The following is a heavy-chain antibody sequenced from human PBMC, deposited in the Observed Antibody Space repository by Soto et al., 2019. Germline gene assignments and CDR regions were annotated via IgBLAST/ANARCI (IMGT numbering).Heavy chain of an antibody. Sequence: GESLKISCMGSGYTFTNYWIGWVRQMPGKGPEWMGIIYPGDSDTKYNPSFQGQVTISADKSITTTYLQWSSLKASDTAIYYCAASIFYYGMDVWGQGTTVTVSS. J-gene: IGHJ6*02. V-gene: IGHV5-51*01. CDR3: AASIFYYGMDV. CDR2: IYPGDSDT. CDR1: GYTFTNYW.